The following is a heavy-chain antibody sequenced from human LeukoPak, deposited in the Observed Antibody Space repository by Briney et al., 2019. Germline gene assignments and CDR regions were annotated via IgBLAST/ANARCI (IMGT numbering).Heavy chain of an antibody. Sequence: SSETLSLTCTVSGGSISSYYWSWIRQPPGKGLEWIGYIYYSGSTNYNPSLKSRVTISVDTSKNQFSLKLSSVTAADTAVYYCARVVVVAATPWFDPWGQGTLVTASS. J-gene: IGHJ5*02. CDR3: ARVVVVAATPWFDP. V-gene: IGHV4-59*01. D-gene: IGHD2-15*01. CDR1: GGSISSYY. CDR2: IYYSGST.